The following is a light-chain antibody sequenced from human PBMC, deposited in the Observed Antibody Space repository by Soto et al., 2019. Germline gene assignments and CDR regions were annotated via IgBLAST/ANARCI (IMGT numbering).Light chain of an antibody. Sequence: ERVMTQSPATLSVSPGERATLSCRASQSVGSNLAWYQQKPGQAPRLLIFGASSRATGVPARFSGSGSGTDYTLTISSLEPEDFAVYYCQQRTRWPMTFGQGTHWRL. CDR3: QQRTRWPMT. J-gene: IGKJ5*01. V-gene: IGKV3-15*01. CDR2: GAS. CDR1: QSVGSN.